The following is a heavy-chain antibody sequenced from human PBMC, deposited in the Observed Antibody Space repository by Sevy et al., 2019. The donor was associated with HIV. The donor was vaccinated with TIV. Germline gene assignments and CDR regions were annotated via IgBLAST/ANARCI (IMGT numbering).Heavy chain of an antibody. CDR2: INPNRGGR. CDR3: ARDLRLRGYSYGSSDY. V-gene: IGHV1-2*02. D-gene: IGHD5-18*01. J-gene: IGHJ4*02. Sequence: ASVKVSCKGSGYTFTGQYIHWVRQAPGQGLEWMGWINPNRGGRNYRQDFQGRVTLTRDTSITTAYLELSGLKSDDTAIYYCARDLRLRGYSYGSSDYWGQGTLVTVSS. CDR1: GYTFTGQY.